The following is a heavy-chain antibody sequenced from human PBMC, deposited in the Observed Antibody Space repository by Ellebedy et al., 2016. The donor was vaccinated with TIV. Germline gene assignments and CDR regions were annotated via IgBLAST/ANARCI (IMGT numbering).Heavy chain of an antibody. CDR2: INTGNGNT. D-gene: IGHD3-3*01. J-gene: IGHJ6*02. CDR1: GYTFTSYA. V-gene: IGHV1-3*04. Sequence: ASVKVSXXASGYTFTSYALHWVRQAPGQRLEWMGWINTGNGNTKYSQKLQGRVTITRDTSASIAYMELSSLMSEDTAVYYCATREWQDPMDVWGQGTTVTVSS. CDR3: ATREWQDPMDV.